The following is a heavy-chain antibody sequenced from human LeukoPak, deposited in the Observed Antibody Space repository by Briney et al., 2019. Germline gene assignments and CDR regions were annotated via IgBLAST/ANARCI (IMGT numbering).Heavy chain of an antibody. Sequence: GGSLRLSCAASGFTFDDHGMNWVRKAPGKGLEWVSSISSSSSYIYYADSVKGRFTISRDNAKNSLYLQMNSLRAEDTAVYYCARDRGYTTGSDYWGQGTLVTVSS. V-gene: IGHV3-21*01. CDR2: ISSSSSYI. J-gene: IGHJ4*02. D-gene: IGHD1-1*01. CDR3: ARDRGYTTGSDY. CDR1: GFTFDDHG.